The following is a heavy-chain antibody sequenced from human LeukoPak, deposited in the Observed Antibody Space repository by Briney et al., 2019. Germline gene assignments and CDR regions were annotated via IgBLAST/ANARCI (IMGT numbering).Heavy chain of an antibody. Sequence: GGSLRLSCAASGFTFSSYGMHWVRQAPGKGLEWVAFIRYDGSNKYYADSVKGRFTISRDNSKNTLYLQMNSLRAEDTAVYYCANWDYYDSSGYYYEDYYYMDVWGKGTTVTISS. CDR3: ANWDYYDSSGYYYEDYYYMDV. J-gene: IGHJ6*03. D-gene: IGHD3-22*01. CDR2: IRYDGSNK. CDR1: GFTFSSYG. V-gene: IGHV3-30*02.